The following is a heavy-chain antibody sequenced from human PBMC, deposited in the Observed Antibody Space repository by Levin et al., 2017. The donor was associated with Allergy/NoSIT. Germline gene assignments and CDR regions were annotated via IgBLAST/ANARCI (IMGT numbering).Heavy chain of an antibody. D-gene: IGHD5-12*01. CDR3: TNLNPDSGYDLDY. Sequence: SCAASGFTFSNAWMSWVRQAPGKGLEWVGRIKSKTDGGTTDYAAPVKGRFTISRDDSKNTLYLQMNSLKTEDTAVYYCTNLNPDSGYDLDYWGQGTLVTVSS. V-gene: IGHV3-15*01. CDR1: GFTFSNAW. J-gene: IGHJ4*02. CDR2: IKSKTDGGTT.